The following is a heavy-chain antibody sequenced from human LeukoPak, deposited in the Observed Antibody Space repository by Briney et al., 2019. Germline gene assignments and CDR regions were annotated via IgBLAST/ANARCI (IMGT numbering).Heavy chain of an antibody. J-gene: IGHJ3*02. Sequence: GSVKVSCKASGYTFTSYGISWVRQAPGQGLEWMGWISAYNGNTKYAQKLQGRVTMTTDTSTSTAYMELRSLRSDDTGVYYCAREMDEQWLVRECDAFDIWGQGTMVTVSS. CDR1: GYTFTSYG. CDR3: AREMDEQWLVRECDAFDI. CDR2: ISAYNGNT. D-gene: IGHD6-19*01. V-gene: IGHV1-18*01.